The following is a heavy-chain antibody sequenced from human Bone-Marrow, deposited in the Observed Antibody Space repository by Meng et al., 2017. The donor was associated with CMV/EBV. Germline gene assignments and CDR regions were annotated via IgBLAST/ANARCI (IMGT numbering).Heavy chain of an antibody. CDR2: IDWDDDK. V-gene: IGHV2-70*20. Sequence: SGATLVKTTQTLSLTCTFSGLSLSTTGMCVSWVRQPPGKAPEWLAVIDWDDDKYCSTSLRTMLTISKDTSKNQVVLTMTNMDPVDTATYYCARIRSVATTPYGMDVWGQGTTVTVSS. D-gene: IGHD5-12*01. CDR1: GLSLSTTGMC. J-gene: IGHJ6*02. CDR3: ARIRSVATTPYGMDV.